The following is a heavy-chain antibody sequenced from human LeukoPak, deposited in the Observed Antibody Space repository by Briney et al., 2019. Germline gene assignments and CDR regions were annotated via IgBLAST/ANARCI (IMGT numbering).Heavy chain of an antibody. D-gene: IGHD3-9*01. CDR3: AREGYDILTGYYYYYMDV. V-gene: IGHV3-23*01. J-gene: IGHJ6*03. Sequence: GGSLRLSCAASGFTFSSYAMSWVRQAPGKGLECISGFSGSGGSTYYADSVKGRFTISRDDSKNTLYLQMNSLRAEDTAVYYCAREGYDILTGYYYYYMDVWGKGTTVTISS. CDR1: GFTFSSYA. CDR2: FSGSGGST.